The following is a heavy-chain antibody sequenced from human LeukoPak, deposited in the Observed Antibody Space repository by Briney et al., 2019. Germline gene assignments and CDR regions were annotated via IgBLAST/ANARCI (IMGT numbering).Heavy chain of an antibody. CDR3: ARRPIVVVPAATGGRYYYYYYYMDV. Sequence: GSLRLSCAASGFTFSSYAMSWVRHPPGKGLEWIGEINHSGSTNYNPSLKSRVTISVDTSKNQFSLKLSSVTAADTAVYYCARRPIVVVPAATGGRYYYYYYYMDVWGKGTTVTISS. CDR1: GFTFSSYA. J-gene: IGHJ6*03. CDR2: INHSGST. V-gene: IGHV4-34*01. D-gene: IGHD2-2*01.